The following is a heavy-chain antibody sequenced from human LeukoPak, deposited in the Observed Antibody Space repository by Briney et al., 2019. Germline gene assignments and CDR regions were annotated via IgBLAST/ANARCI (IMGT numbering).Heavy chain of an antibody. CDR3: ARGVPSRRSLEWSPAYWFDP. CDR2: IIPILGIA. D-gene: IGHD3-3*01. J-gene: IGHJ5*02. CDR1: GGTFSSYT. Sequence: GASVKVSCKASGGTFSSYTISWVRQAPGQGLEWMGRIIPILGIANYAQKFQGRVTITADKSTSTAYMELSSLRSEDTAVYYCARGVPSRRSLEWSPAYWFDPWGQGTLVTVSS. V-gene: IGHV1-69*02.